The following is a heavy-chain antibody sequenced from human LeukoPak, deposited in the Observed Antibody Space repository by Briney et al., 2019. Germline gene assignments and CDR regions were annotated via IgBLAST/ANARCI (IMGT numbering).Heavy chain of an antibody. CDR2: ISAYNGNT. Sequence: ASVKVSCKASGYTFTSYGISWVRQAPGQGLEWMGWISAYNGNTNYAQKLQGRATMTTDTSTSAAYMELRSLRSDDTAVYYCARLNPPSHYDFWSGYYTGADYWGQGTLVTVSS. V-gene: IGHV1-18*01. CDR3: ARLNPPSHYDFWSGYYTGADY. CDR1: GYTFTSYG. J-gene: IGHJ4*02. D-gene: IGHD3-3*01.